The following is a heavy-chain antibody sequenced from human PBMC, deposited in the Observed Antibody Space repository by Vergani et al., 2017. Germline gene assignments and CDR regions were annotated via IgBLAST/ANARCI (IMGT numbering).Heavy chain of an antibody. Sequence: EVQLVESGGGLVKPGGSLRLSCAASGFTFSSYSMNWVRQAPGKGLEWVSSISSSSSYIYYADSVKGRFTISRDNAKNSLYLQMNSLRAEDTAVYYCARARITMVRGVYYYFDYWGQGTLVTVSS. D-gene: IGHD3-10*01. V-gene: IGHV3-21*01. CDR1: GFTFSSYS. J-gene: IGHJ4*02. CDR3: ARARITMVRGVYYYFDY. CDR2: ISSSSSYI.